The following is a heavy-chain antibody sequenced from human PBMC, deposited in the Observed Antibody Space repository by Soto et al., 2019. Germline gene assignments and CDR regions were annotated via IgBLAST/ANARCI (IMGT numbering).Heavy chain of an antibody. CDR3: ARDNPIAARPLAGFDP. D-gene: IGHD6-6*01. Sequence: ASVKVSCKASGYTFTGYYMYWVRQAPGQGLEWMGWINPNSGGTNYAQKFQGRVTMTRDTSISTAYMELSRLRSDDTAVYYCARDNPIAARPLAGFDPWGQGTLVTVSS. J-gene: IGHJ5*02. CDR2: INPNSGGT. V-gene: IGHV1-2*02. CDR1: GYTFTGYY.